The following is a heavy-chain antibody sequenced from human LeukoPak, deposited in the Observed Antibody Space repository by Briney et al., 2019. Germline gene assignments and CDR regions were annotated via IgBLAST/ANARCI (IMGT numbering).Heavy chain of an antibody. V-gene: IGHV1-46*01. Sequence: GASVKVSCKASGYTFTSYYMHWVRQAPGQGLEWMGIINPSGGSTSYAQKLQGRVTMTTDTSTSTAYMELRSLRSDDTAVYYCARDSIVLMVYAMPNWFDPWGQGTLVTVSS. J-gene: IGHJ5*02. CDR1: GYTFTSYY. CDR3: ARDSIVLMVYAMPNWFDP. D-gene: IGHD2-8*01. CDR2: INPSGGST.